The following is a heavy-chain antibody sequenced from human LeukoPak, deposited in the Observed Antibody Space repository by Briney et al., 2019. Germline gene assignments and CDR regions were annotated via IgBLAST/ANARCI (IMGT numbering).Heavy chain of an antibody. CDR2: TSRSGSST. D-gene: IGHD3-3*01. J-gene: IGHJ5*02. CDR1: GFTLSSYA. V-gene: IGHV3-23*01. CDR3: AKDETIYDFWSGYNNWFDP. Sequence: AGSLRLSCAPSGFTLSSYAMSWVRQPPGEGRGWDSATSRSGSSTYYADSGKGRFTISRDNSKNTLYLQMNSLRAEDTAVYYCAKDETIYDFWSGYNNWFDPWGQGTLVTVSS.